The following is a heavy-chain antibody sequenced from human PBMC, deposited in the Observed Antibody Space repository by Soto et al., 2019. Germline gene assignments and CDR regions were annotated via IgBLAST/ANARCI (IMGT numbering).Heavy chain of an antibody. CDR2: IIPIFGTA. V-gene: IGHV1-69*01. J-gene: IGHJ4*02. D-gene: IGHD2-15*01. CDR1: GGTFSSYA. Sequence: QVQLVQSGAEVKKPGSSVKVSCKASGGTFSSYAISWVRQAPGQGLEWMGGIIPIFGTANYAQKFQGRVKITADESTSTAYMELSSMRAEDTAVYYCAIDPPCSGGSCYPDWGQGTLVTVSS. CDR3: AIDPPCSGGSCYPD.